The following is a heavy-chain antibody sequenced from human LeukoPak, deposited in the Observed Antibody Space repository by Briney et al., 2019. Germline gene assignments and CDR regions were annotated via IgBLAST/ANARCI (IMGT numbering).Heavy chain of an antibody. D-gene: IGHD3-22*01. CDR1: GYPFASYG. Sequence: ASVKVSCKASGYPFASYGISWVRQAPGQGLEWMGWISAYKGNTNYAQKFQGRVTMTTDTSTSTAYMELRSLRSDDTAVYYCASRYDSSGYYYNYWGQGTLVTVSS. CDR2: ISAYKGNT. V-gene: IGHV1-18*01. J-gene: IGHJ4*02. CDR3: ASRYDSSGYYYNY.